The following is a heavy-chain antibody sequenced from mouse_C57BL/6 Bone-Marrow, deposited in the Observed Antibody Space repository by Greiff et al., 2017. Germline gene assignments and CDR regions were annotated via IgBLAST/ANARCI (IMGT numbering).Heavy chain of an antibody. D-gene: IGHD6-1*01. CDR3: ARHSLYYFDY. V-gene: IGHV5-12*01. J-gene: IGHJ2*01. CDR1: GFTFSDYY. CDR2: ISNGGGST. Sequence: DVKLVESGGGLVQPGGSLKLSCAASGFTFSDYYMYWVRQTPEKRLEWVAYISNGGGSTYYPDTVKGRFTISRDNAKNTLYLQMSRLKSEDTAMYYCARHSLYYFDYWGQGTTRTVAS.